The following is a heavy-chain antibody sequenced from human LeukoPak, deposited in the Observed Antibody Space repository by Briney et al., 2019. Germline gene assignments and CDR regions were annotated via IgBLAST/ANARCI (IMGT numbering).Heavy chain of an antibody. CDR2: IYYSGST. CDR1: GGSISSGSYY. V-gene: IGHV4-61*10. CDR3: ARWTGAIDY. D-gene: IGHD3-10*01. J-gene: IGHJ4*02. Sequence: SETLSLTCTVSGGSISSGSYYWSWIRQPAGKGLEWIGYIYYSGSTNYNPSLKSRVTISVDTSKNQFSLKLSSVTAADTAVYYCARWTGAIDYWGQGTLVTVSS.